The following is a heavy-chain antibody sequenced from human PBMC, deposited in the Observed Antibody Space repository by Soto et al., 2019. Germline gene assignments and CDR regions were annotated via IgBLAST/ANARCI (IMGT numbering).Heavy chain of an antibody. J-gene: IGHJ6*02. Sequence: GGSLRLSCAASGFTFSSCAMGWVRQAPGKGLEWVSDIIDSGGSTYYADAVKGWFTISRDNSKSTLYLQMNSLRAEDTAVYYCGKGRSYYYYYGVDVWGQGTTVTVSS. CDR1: GFTFSSCA. D-gene: IGHD1-26*01. V-gene: IGHV3-23*01. CDR3: GKGRSYYYYYGVDV. CDR2: IIDSGGST.